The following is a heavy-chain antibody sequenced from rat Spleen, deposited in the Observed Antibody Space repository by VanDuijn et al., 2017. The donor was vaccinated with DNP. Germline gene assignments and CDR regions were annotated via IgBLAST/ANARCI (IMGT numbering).Heavy chain of an antibody. CDR1: GFTFSDYY. CDR2: ISYNGGTP. D-gene: IGHD1-11*01. V-gene: IGHV5-7*01. Sequence: EVQLVESGGGLVQPGRSLKLSCAVSGFTFSDYYMAWVRQAPAKGLEWVATISYNGGTPYYPDSVKGRFTISRDNAENTVYLQMNSLRSEDTATYYCARAEGTGFPYWGQGTLVSVSS. CDR3: ARAEGTGFPY. J-gene: IGHJ3*01.